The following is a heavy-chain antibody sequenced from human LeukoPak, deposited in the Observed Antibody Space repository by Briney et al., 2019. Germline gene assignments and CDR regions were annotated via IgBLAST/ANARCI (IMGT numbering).Heavy chain of an antibody. J-gene: IGHJ4*02. Sequence: SETLSLTCTVSGGSVSSGSYYWSWIRQPPGKGLEWIGYIYYSGSTNYNPSLKSRVTISVDTSKNQFSLKLSSVTAADPAVYYCAGDPSSGQLVPDWGQGTLVTVSS. CDR3: AGDPSSGQLVPD. V-gene: IGHV4-61*01. CDR1: GGSVSSGSYY. D-gene: IGHD6-13*01. CDR2: IYYSGST.